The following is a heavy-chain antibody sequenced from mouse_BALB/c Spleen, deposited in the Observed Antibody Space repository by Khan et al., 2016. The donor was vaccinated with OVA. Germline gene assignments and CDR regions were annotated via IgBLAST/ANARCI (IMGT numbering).Heavy chain of an antibody. CDR2: INTNTGEP. CDR3: ARENYYGSNSWFAY. D-gene: IGHD1-1*01. CDR1: GYTFTNYG. J-gene: IGHJ3*01. V-gene: IGHV9-3*02. Sequence: QIQLVQSGPELKKPGETVKISCKASGYTFTNYGINCVKQAPGKGLKWMGWINTNTGEPTYAEEFKGRFAFSLETSASTAYLQLNNLKNEDTATYFCARENYYGSNSWFAYWGQGTMVTVSA.